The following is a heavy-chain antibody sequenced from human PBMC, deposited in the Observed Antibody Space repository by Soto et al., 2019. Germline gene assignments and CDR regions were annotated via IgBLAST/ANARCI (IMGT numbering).Heavy chain of an antibody. CDR3: AIVRVTDSPLDH. D-gene: IGHD2-21*02. J-gene: IGHJ4*02. CDR2: LAYDGSQK. CDR1: GFTFRSSG. Sequence: QVHLVESGGGVVQPGTSLTLTCTASGFTFRSSGMHWVRQAPGKGLEWLAFLAYDGSQKFYADSVKGRFSISRDNTKNTLYLHMGSLTAEDTAIYYCAIVRVTDSPLDHWGPGTLVTVSS. V-gene: IGHV3-30*03.